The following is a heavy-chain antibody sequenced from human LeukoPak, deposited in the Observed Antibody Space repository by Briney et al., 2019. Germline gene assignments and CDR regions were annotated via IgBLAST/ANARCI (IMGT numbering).Heavy chain of an antibody. CDR2: IYSSGST. J-gene: IGHJ4*02. Sequence: SSETLSLTCTVSGGSISSYYWSWIRQPAGKGLEWIGRIYSSGSTNYNPSLKSRVTMSVDTSKNQFSLKLSSVTAADTAVYYCASHQNYWADDSGEGRFDYWGQGTLVTVSS. CDR3: ASHQNYWADDSGEGRFDY. D-gene: IGHD3-22*01. CDR1: GGSISSYY. V-gene: IGHV4-4*07.